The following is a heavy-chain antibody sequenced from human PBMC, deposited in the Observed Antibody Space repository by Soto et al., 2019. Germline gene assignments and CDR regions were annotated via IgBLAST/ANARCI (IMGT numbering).Heavy chain of an antibody. CDR2: IYSGGST. V-gene: IGHV3-66*01. Sequence: PGGSLRLSCAASGFTVSSNYMSWVRQAPGKGLEWVSVIYSGGSTYYADSVKGRFTISRDNSKNTLYLQMNSLRAEDTAVYYCARAPRGRYCSSTSCYFDYWGQGTLVTVSS. J-gene: IGHJ4*02. D-gene: IGHD2-2*01. CDR1: GFTVSSNY. CDR3: ARAPRGRYCSSTSCYFDY.